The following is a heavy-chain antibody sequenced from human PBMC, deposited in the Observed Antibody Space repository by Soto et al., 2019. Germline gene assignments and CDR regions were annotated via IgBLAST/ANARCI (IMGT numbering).Heavy chain of an antibody. CDR2: LSWNSASI. D-gene: IGHD6-19*01. CDR3: TKGRGQWLADALDI. CDR1: GFTFDEYA. J-gene: IGHJ3*02. V-gene: IGHV3-9*01. Sequence: EVQLVESGGGLVQPGRSLRLSCAASGFTFDEYAMHWVRQAPGKGLEWVSGLSWNSASIDYADSVKGRFTISRDNAKNSLYLQMNSLRAEDTALYYCTKGRGQWLADALDIWGQGTKVTVSS.